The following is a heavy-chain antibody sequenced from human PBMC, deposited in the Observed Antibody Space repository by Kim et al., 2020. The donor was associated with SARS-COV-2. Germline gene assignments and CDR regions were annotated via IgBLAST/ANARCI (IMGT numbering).Heavy chain of an antibody. Sequence: GGSLRLSCAASGFTFSSYGMHWVRQAPGKGLEWVAVIWYDGSNKYYADSVKGRFTISRDNSKNTLYLQMNSLRAEDTAVYYCASLMDYYDTRYYYYYGMDVWGQGTTVTVSS. V-gene: IGHV3-33*08. D-gene: IGHD3-22*01. CDR2: IWYDGSNK. J-gene: IGHJ6*02. CDR1: GFTFSSYG. CDR3: ASLMDYYDTRYYYYYGMDV.